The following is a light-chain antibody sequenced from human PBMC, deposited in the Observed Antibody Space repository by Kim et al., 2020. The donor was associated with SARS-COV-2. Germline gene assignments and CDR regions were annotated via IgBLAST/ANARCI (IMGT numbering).Light chain of an antibody. CDR3: QQYNDWPFT. J-gene: IGKJ4*01. Sequence: EIVMTQSPAPLSVSPGETATLSCRASQSVSSNLTWYQQKPGQGPRLLIYDATTRATGVPARFSGSGSGTEFTLTISSLQSEDFAVYYCQQYNDWPFTFGGGTKVDIK. CDR2: DAT. CDR1: QSVSSN. V-gene: IGKV3-15*01.